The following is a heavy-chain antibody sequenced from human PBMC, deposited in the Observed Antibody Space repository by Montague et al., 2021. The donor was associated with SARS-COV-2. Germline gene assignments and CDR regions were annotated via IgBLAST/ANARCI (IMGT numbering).Heavy chain of an antibody. CDR3: TSGREGNYNVMDV. V-gene: IGHV6-1*01. Sequence: CAISGDSVSSNSATWNWDRQSPPRGLEWLGRTYYRSKWYNDYAVSVRGRVTINPDTSKNQFSLQLNSVTPEDTAIYYCTSGREGNYNVMDVWGQGTTVTVSS. CDR1: GDSVSSNSAT. J-gene: IGHJ6*02. CDR2: TYYRSKWYN. D-gene: IGHD1-1*01.